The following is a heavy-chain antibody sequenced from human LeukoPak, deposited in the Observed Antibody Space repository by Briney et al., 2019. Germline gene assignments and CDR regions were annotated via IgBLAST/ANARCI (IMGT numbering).Heavy chain of an antibody. CDR3: ARKSASYDY. Sequence: GESLVISCKGSGYSFTSYWIGWVRQMPGKGLEWMGTIYPGDSNTRYSPSFQGQVTISADKSITTAYLQWSSLKASDTAMYYCARKSASYDYWGQGTQVTVSS. CDR2: IYPGDSNT. V-gene: IGHV5-51*01. CDR1: GYSFTSYW. J-gene: IGHJ4*02. D-gene: IGHD3-3*01.